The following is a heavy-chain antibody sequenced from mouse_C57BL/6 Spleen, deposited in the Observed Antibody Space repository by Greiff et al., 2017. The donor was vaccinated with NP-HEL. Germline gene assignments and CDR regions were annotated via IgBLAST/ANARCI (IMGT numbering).Heavy chain of an antibody. Sequence: EVQLQESGPGLVKPSQSLSLTCSVTGYSITSGYYWNWIRQFPGNKLEWMGYISYDGSNNYNPSLKNRIPITRDTSKNQFFLKLNSVTTEDTATYYCASQYGSVDYWGQGTTLTVSS. V-gene: IGHV3-6*01. D-gene: IGHD1-1*01. CDR1: GYSITSGYY. CDR2: ISYDGSN. CDR3: ASQYGSVDY. J-gene: IGHJ2*01.